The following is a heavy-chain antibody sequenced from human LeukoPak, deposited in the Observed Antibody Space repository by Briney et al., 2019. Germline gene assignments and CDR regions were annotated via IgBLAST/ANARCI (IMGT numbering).Heavy chain of an antibody. CDR1: GFTFSAYE. D-gene: IGHD2-15*01. V-gene: IGHV3-48*03. J-gene: IGHJ3*02. CDR2: ISSSGSTI. Sequence: GGSLRLSCAASGFTFSAYEMDWVRQAPGKGLEWISYISSSGSTIYHADSVKGRFTISRDNAKNLLYLQMNSLRAEDTAVYYCAKEVTPNSSGFDAFDIWGQGTMVTVSS. CDR3: AKEVTPNSSGFDAFDI.